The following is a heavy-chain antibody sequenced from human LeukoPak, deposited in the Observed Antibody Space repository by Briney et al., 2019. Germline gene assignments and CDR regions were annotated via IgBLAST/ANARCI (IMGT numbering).Heavy chain of an antibody. J-gene: IGHJ4*01. CDR2: IWSDATNI. V-gene: IGHV3-33*01. CDR3: ARDAQRGFDYSNSLKN. CDR1: GFIFSHHG. Sequence: PGGSLRLSCAASGFIFSHHGMHWVRQAPGKGLEWVAVIWSDATNIFYADSVKGRFTISRDNSQNTVFLQMNSLRVKDTAIYYCARDAQRGFDYSNSLKNWGHGTPVTVSS. D-gene: IGHD4-11*01.